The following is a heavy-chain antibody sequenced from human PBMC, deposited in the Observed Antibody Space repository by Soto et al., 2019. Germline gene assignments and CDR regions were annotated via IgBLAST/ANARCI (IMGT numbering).Heavy chain of an antibody. Sequence: QVQLVESGGGVVQPGRSLRLSCAVSGFSFSSYGMHWVRQAPGKGLEWVAVISYDGNNTYYVDSVKGRFAISRDNSKNTLYLQMNSLRAEDTAVYYCAKDTLYYNFWSGPYDFDYWGQGTLVTVSS. D-gene: IGHD3-3*01. CDR3: AKDTLYYNFWSGPYDFDY. CDR1: GFSFSSYG. CDR2: ISYDGNNT. J-gene: IGHJ4*02. V-gene: IGHV3-30*18.